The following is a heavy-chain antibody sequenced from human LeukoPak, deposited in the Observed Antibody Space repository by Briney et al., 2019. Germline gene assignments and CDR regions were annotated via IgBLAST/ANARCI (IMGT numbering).Heavy chain of an antibody. CDR3: AREPLSLGARGAIDY. CDR1: GYTFTSYG. CDR2: ISAYNGNT. J-gene: IGHJ4*02. D-gene: IGHD3-10*01. V-gene: IGHV1-18*01. Sequence: GASVKVSCKASGYTFTSYGISWVRQAPGQGLEWMGWISAYNGNTNYAQKLQGRVTMTTDTSTSTAYMELRSLRSDDTAVYYCAREPLSLGARGAIDYWGQGTLVTVSS.